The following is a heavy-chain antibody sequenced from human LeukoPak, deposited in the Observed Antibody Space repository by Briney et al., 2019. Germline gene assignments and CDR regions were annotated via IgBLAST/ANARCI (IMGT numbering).Heavy chain of an antibody. D-gene: IGHD2-2*01. J-gene: IGHJ5*02. CDR1: GYTFTSYY. CDR3: ARGPPSLYVSIVVVPAAMRNWFDP. CDR2: INPSGGST. V-gene: IGHV1-46*01. Sequence: ASVKVSCKASGYTFTSYYMHWVRQAPGQGLEWMGIINPSGGSTSYAQKFQGRVTMTRDTSTSTVYMELSSLRSEDTAVYYCARGPPSLYVSIVVVPAAMRNWFDPWGQGTLVTVSS.